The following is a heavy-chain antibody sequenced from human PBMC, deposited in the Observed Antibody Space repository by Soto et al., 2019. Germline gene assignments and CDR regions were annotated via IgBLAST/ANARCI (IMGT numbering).Heavy chain of an antibody. V-gene: IGHV3-33*01. CDR1: GFSFSSYG. J-gene: IGHJ3*02. CDR2: IWYDGNSK. CDR3: ARERYCSGGSCPRDAFDI. Sequence: GGSLRLSCAASGFSFSSYGMHWVRQAPGKGLEWVAVIWYDGNSKYNADSVEGRFTISRDNSKNTLYLQMNSLRAEDTAVYHCARERYCSGGSCPRDAFDIWGQGTMVTVSS. D-gene: IGHD2-15*01.